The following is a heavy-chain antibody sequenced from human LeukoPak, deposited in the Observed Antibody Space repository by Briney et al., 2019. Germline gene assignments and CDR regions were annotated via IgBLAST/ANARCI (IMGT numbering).Heavy chain of an antibody. V-gene: IGHV4-59*08. CDR3: ARPVDSSIWYDALDI. J-gene: IGHJ3*02. D-gene: IGHD6-13*01. CDR1: GVSISSDY. CDR2: IHYRGGP. Sequence: SETLSLTCTVSGVSISSDYWTWIRQPPGKGLEWIWNIHYRGGPNYNPSLKSRVTMSLDTSKNQFSLKLSSVTAADTAVYYCARPVDSSIWYDALDIWGQGTVVTVSS.